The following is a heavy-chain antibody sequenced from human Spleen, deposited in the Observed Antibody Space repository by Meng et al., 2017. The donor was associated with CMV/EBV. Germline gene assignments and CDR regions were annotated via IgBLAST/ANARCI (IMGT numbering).Heavy chain of an antibody. CDR1: GGTFRKYA. CDR2: NIPILGIA. V-gene: IGHV1-69*10. Sequence: SVKVSCKAYGGTFRKYAIRWVRQAPGQGLEWMGGNIPILGIANYAQKFQGRATITADKSMSTAYMELSSLTSEDTAVYYCARDVKLAVPALDYGGQGTLVTVSS. D-gene: IGHD6-19*01. CDR3: ARDVKLAVPALDY. J-gene: IGHJ4*02.